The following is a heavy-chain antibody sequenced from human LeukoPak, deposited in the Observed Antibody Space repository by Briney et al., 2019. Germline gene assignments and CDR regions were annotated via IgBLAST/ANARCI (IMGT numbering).Heavy chain of an antibody. CDR2: IYPADSNT. V-gene: IGHV5-51*01. J-gene: IGHJ4*02. Sequence: GESLKISCKGFGYTFTNYWIGWARQMPGKGLEWMGIIYPADSNTNYSPSFQGQVTISVDTSINTAYLQWSSLKASDTAIYYCARQRGRYAGGLDYWGQGTLVTVSS. D-gene: IGHD1-26*01. CDR1: GYTFTNYW. CDR3: ARQRGRYAGGLDY.